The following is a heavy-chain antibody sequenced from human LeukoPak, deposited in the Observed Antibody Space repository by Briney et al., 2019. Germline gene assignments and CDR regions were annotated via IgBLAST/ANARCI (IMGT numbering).Heavy chain of an antibody. CDR2: ISSTSTYI. J-gene: IGHJ4*02. V-gene: IGHV3-21*01. CDR3: ATYSGSYFLDY. CDR1: GFTFSSYG. Sequence: KPGRSLRLSCAASGFTFSSYGMHWVRQAPGKGLEWVSSISSTSTYIYYADSVKGRFTISRDNAKNSLYLQMNSLRAEDTAVYYCATYSGSYFLDYWGQGTLVTVSS. D-gene: IGHD1-26*01.